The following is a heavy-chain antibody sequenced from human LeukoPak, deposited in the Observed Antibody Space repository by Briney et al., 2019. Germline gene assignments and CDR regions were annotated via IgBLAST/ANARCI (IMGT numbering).Heavy chain of an antibody. V-gene: IGHV4-4*01. CDR2: IYHSGST. J-gene: IGHJ6*01. Sequence: AETLSLTCAVSGGSITSDNWWTWVRPPPGKGLEWIGAIYHSGSTDYKPSLKSRVTISVDTSKNQFSLKLGSVPAADTVVYFCARDRDGMGVWGQGTTVTVSS. CDR3: ARDRDGMGV. CDR1: GGSITSDNW.